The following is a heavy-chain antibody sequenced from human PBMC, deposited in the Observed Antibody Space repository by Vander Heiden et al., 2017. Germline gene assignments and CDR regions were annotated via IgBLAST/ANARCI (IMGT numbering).Heavy chain of an antibody. Sequence: EVQLLESGGGLVQPGGSLRLPCSASGFTFSRYAMSWGRQAPGKGLEWVSAISGSGGSTYYADSVKGRFTISRDNSKNTLYLQMNSLRAEDTAVYYCAKVGGSYTNWFDPWGQGTLVTVSS. V-gene: IGHV3-23*01. CDR2: ISGSGGST. CDR1: GFTFSRYA. J-gene: IGHJ5*02. CDR3: AKVGGSYTNWFDP. D-gene: IGHD1-26*01.